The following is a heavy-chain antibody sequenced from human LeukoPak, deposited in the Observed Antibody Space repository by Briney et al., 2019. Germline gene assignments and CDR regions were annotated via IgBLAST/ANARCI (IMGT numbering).Heavy chain of an antibody. D-gene: IGHD3-9*01. CDR3: TRDLMDYDVSTGLHHYYMDV. CDR1: GFTFSSYW. CDR2: ISGDGRNI. J-gene: IGHJ6*02. Sequence: GGSLRLSCGASGFTFSSYWMQWVRQDPRKGLVWVSRISGDGRNINYADSVRGRFTISRDNAKNTLYLQMNTLRVEDTAVYYCTRDLMDYDVSTGLHHYYMDVWGQGTTVTVSS. V-gene: IGHV3-74*01.